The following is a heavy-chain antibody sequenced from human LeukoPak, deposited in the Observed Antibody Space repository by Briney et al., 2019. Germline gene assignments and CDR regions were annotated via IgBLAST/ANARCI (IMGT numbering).Heavy chain of an antibody. D-gene: IGHD4-17*01. V-gene: IGHV3-30*04. CDR2: ISYDGSNK. Sequence: GTSLRLSCAASGFTFSSYTMHWVRQAPGKGLEWVAVISYDGSNKYYADSVKGRFTISRDNSKNTLYLQMNSLRAEDTAVYYCARAWVTTEYYFDYWGQGTLVTVSS. CDR1: GFTFSSYT. CDR3: ARAWVTTEYYFDY. J-gene: IGHJ4*02.